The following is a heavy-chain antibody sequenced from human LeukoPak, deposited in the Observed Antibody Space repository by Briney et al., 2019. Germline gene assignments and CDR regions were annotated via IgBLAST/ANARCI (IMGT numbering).Heavy chain of an antibody. CDR3: VRDYSSFNWFDP. D-gene: IGHD4-11*01. V-gene: IGHV4-59*01. CDR1: GGSITSYY. J-gene: IGHJ5*02. CDR2: VSYSGGT. Sequence: PSETLSLTCTVSGGSITSYYWSWIRQPPGKGLEWIGYVSYSGGTNYNPSLKSRVTISGDTSKNQFSLKLISVTAADTAVYYCVRDYSSFNWFDPWGQGTLVNVSS.